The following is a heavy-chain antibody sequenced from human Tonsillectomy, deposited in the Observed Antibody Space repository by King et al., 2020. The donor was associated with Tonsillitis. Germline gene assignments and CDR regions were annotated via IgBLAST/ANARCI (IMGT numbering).Heavy chain of an antibody. D-gene: IGHD3-22*01. CDR1: GFTFSSYA. CDR3: VKDIATYYYDSSGYPTFDP. J-gene: IGHJ5*02. V-gene: IGHV3-64D*06. CDR2: ISSNGGST. Sequence: VQLVESGGGLVQPGGSLRLSCSASGFTFSSYAMHWVRQAPGKGLEYVSSISSNGGSTYYADSVKGRFTTSRDNSKNTLYLQMSSLRAEDTAIHYCVKDIATYYYDSSGYPTFDPWGQGTLVTVSS.